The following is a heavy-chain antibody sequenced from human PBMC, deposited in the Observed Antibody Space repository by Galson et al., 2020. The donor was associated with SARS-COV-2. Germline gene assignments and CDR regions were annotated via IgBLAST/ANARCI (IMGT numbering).Heavy chain of an antibody. Sequence: GESLKISCAASGFSVRSFAMTWVRQAPGKGLEWGSGISASGGYAYYADSVKGRFTISRDNSKNSLYVEMNSLGADDTAVYYCVKAGRVSTWPFEYWGQGSLVTGSS. D-gene: IGHD6-13*01. CDR2: ISASGGYA. CDR1: GFSVRSFA. CDR3: VKAGRVSTWPFEY. J-gene: IGHJ4*02. V-gene: IGHV3-23*01.